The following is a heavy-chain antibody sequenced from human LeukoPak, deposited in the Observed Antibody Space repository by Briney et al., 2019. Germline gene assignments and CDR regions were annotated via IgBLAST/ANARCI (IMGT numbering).Heavy chain of an antibody. CDR3: ARDDDFWSGYSLDY. D-gene: IGHD3-3*01. Sequence: PSETLSLTCTVSGASINTYHWSWIRQPAGKGLEWIGRLYSRGSTNYNPSLKSRVSLSVDTSKNQFSLKLSFVTAADTAVYYCARDDDFWSGYSLDYWGQGTLVTVSS. J-gene: IGHJ4*02. CDR1: GASINTYH. CDR2: LYSRGST. V-gene: IGHV4-4*07.